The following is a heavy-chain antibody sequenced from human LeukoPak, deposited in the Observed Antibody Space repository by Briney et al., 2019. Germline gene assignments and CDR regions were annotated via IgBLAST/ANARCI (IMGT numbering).Heavy chain of an antibody. Sequence: GGSLRLSCVGSGFTFSTYWMTWVRQAPGKGLEWVANIKPDGSDKYFVDSVKGRFTISRDNSQNSLYLQMNSLRAEDTAVYYCARDGLAAATLHWCFDLWGRGTLVTVSS. D-gene: IGHD2-15*01. J-gene: IGHJ2*01. V-gene: IGHV3-7*01. CDR2: IKPDGSDK. CDR3: ARDGLAAATLHWCFDL. CDR1: GFTFSTYW.